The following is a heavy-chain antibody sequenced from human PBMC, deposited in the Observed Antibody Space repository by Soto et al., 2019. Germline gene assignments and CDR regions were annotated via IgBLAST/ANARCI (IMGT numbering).Heavy chain of an antibody. Sequence: PGGSLRLSCAASGFTFSNAWMNWVRQAPGKGLEWVGRIKSKTDGGTTDYAAPVKGRFTISRDDSKNTLYLQMNSLKTEDTAVYYCTTDLWAVAGYIPYDYSGQGTLVTVSS. V-gene: IGHV3-15*07. CDR1: GFTFSNAW. CDR2: IKSKTDGGTT. J-gene: IGHJ4*02. CDR3: TTDLWAVAGYIPYDY. D-gene: IGHD6-19*01.